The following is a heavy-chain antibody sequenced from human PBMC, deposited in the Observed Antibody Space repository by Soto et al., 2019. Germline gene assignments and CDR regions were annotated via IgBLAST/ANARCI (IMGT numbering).Heavy chain of an antibody. D-gene: IGHD3-22*01. J-gene: IGHJ4*02. V-gene: IGHV3-74*03. Sequence: GGSLRLSCAASGLTFSSYWMHWVRQAPGKGLVWVSGINTDGSTTKYADSVKGRFTISRDNAKNTLYLQMNSLRPEDTALYYCAKISGYYHWDYWGQGTLVTVSS. CDR2: INTDGSTT. CDR3: AKISGYYHWDY. CDR1: GLTFSSYW.